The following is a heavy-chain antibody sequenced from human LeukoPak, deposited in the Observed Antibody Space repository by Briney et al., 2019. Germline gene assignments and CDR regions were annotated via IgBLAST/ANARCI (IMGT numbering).Heavy chain of an antibody. CDR3: ARRAVAGTSDY. V-gene: IGHV5-51*01. J-gene: IGHJ4*02. CDR1: GYTLTELS. D-gene: IGHD6-19*01. CDR2: IYPGDSDT. Sequence: KVSCKVSGYTLTELSMHWVRQMPGKGLEWMGIIYPGDSDTRYSPSFQGQVTISADKSISTAYLQWSSLKASDTAMYYCARRAVAGTSDYWGQGTLVTVSS.